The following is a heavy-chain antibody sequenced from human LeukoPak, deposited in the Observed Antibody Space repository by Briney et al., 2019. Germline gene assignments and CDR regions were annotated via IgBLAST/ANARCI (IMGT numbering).Heavy chain of an antibody. CDR1: GFTFSSYA. CDR3: SKYSSGWYRTYFDY. CDR2: ISGSGGST. Sequence: GGSLRLSCAASGFTFSSYAMSRVRQAPGKGLEWVSAISGSGGSTYYADSVKGRFTISRDNSKNTLYLQMNSLRAEDTAVYYCSKYSSGWYRTYFDYWGQGTLVTVSS. D-gene: IGHD6-19*01. J-gene: IGHJ4*02. V-gene: IGHV3-23*01.